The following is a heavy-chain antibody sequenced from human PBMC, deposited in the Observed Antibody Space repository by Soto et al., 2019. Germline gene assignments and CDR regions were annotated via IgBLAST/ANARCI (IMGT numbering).Heavy chain of an antibody. J-gene: IGHJ4*01. Sequence: GESLKISCVASGFSFSIYGMYWVRQAPGKGLEWVAAISYDGSNKYYVDSVRGRFTISRDNSKNTVYLQMNSLRAEDTAVYYCAKPYSGSPPKNFDYWGQGTLVTVSS. D-gene: IGHD1-26*01. CDR1: GFSFSIYG. V-gene: IGHV3-30*18. CDR2: ISYDGSNK. CDR3: AKPYSGSPPKNFDY.